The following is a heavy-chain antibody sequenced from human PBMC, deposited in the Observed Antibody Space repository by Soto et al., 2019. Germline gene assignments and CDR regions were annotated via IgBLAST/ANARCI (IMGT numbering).Heavy chain of an antibody. CDR2: IWSDGNKE. Sequence: QVQLVESGGGVVQPGRSLRLSCVGSGFPFWHYGMHWVRQAPGKGLEWVAVIWSDGNKESYADSVKGRFAISRDNSKDTLYLELNSLRVGDTDVYFCASARNGGWFHMDVWGQGTTVSVSS. D-gene: IGHD6-19*01. J-gene: IGHJ6*02. CDR3: ASARNGGWFHMDV. CDR1: GFPFWHYG. V-gene: IGHV3-33*03.